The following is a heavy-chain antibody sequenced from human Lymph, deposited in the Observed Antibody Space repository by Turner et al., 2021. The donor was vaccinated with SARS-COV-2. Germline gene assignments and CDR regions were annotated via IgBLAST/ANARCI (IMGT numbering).Heavy chain of an antibody. D-gene: IGHD6-13*01. V-gene: IGHV3-53*02. CDR1: GIIVSRNY. J-gene: IGHJ6*02. CDR3: ARDLGTYGMDV. CDR2: IYSGGTT. Sequence: EVQLVETGGGLIQPGGSRRLSCAASGIIVSRNYMNWVRQAPGKGLEWVSVIYSGGTTYYADSVKGRFTISRDNSKNTLYLQMNSLRVEDTAVYYCARDLGTYGMDVWGQGTTVTVSS.